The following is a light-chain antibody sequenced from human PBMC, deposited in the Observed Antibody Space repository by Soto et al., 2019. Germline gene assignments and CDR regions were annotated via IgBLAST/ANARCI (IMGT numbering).Light chain of an antibody. CDR3: QSYDSSTVV. J-gene: IGLJ2*01. CDR1: SGSIASND. Sequence: NFMLTQPHSVSESPGKTVTISCTRSSGSIASNDVQWYQQRPGSAPTTVIYENNQRPSGVPDRFSGSTDGSSNSASLTISGLQTEDEADYYCQSYDSSTVVFGGGTKLHRP. V-gene: IGLV6-57*04. CDR2: ENN.